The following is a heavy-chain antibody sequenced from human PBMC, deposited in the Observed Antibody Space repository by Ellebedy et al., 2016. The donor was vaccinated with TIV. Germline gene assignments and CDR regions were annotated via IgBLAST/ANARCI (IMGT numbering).Heavy chain of an antibody. CDR2: ISSSGTTK. D-gene: IGHD2-15*01. V-gene: IGHV3-48*03. J-gene: IGHJ6*02. CDR3: AAAHYYIHGKDV. CDR1: GFPFSSFE. Sequence: GESLKISCAASGFPFSSFEFNWVRQSPGKGLEWVSYISSSGTTKYYADSVKGRFTISRDNAKNSLYLQMNSLRTEDTAVYYCAAAHYYIHGKDVWGQGTRVTVSS.